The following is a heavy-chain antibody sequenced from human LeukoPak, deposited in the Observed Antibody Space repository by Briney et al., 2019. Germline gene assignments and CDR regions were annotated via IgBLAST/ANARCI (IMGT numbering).Heavy chain of an antibody. CDR3: AKDLRPYGSGDHPFDY. J-gene: IGHJ4*02. Sequence: PGRSLRLSCAASGFTFSSYGMHWVRQAPGKGLEWVAFIRYDGSNKYYADSVKGRFTISRDNSKNTLYLQMNSLRAEDTAVYYCAKDLRPYGSGDHPFDYWGQGTLVTVSS. D-gene: IGHD3-10*01. CDR1: GFTFSSYG. CDR2: IRYDGSNK. V-gene: IGHV3-30*02.